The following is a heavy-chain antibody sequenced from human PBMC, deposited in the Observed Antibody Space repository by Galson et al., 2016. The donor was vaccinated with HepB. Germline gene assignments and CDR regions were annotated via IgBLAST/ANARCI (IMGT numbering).Heavy chain of an antibody. J-gene: IGHJ4*02. CDR3: ATDYGDYFTDN. CDR2: ILQDGSEK. V-gene: IGHV3-7*01. CDR1: GFTFSNYW. Sequence: SLRLSCAASGFTFSNYWMSWVRQAPGKGLEWVAYILQDGSEKYYVDSVKGRFTISRDTARNSLYLQMNSLRAEDTAVYYCATDYGDYFTDNWGQGTLVTVSS. D-gene: IGHD4-17*01.